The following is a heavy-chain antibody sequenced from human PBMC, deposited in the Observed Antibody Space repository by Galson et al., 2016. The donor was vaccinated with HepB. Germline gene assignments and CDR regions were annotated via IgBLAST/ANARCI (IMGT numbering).Heavy chain of an antibody. V-gene: IGHV3-7*01. D-gene: IGHD2-2*01. Sequence: SLRLSCAASGFTFNVYWMTWVRQAPGKGLEWVANIKHDGNEKHYVDSVKGRFTISRDNANDTLHLEMNSLRAEDKAVYYWARDSRNYNYYYYMDVWGKGTTVTVSS. CDR3: ARDSRNYNYYYYMDV. CDR1: GFTFNVYW. CDR2: IKHDGNEK. J-gene: IGHJ6*03.